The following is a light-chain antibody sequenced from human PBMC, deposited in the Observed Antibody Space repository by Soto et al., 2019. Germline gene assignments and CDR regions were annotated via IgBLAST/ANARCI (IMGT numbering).Light chain of an antibody. V-gene: IGKV3-20*01. CDR2: GAS. Sequence: EIVLTQSPGTLSLSPGERATLSCRASQSVRSSYLAWYQQKPGQAPRPLIYGASSRATGIPDRFSGSGSGTDFTLTISRLEPADFAVSYCQQYGSSLSFGQVTRLEIK. CDR1: QSVRSSY. CDR3: QQYGSSLS. J-gene: IGKJ5*01.